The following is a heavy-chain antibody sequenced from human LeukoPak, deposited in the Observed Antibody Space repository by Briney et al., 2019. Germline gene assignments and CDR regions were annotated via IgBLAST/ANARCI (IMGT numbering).Heavy chain of an antibody. J-gene: IGHJ6*02. CDR3: ASWMTMVRGVYYYYGMDV. Sequence: PGRSLRLSCAASGFNFGRYGMHWVRQAPGEGLEWVSFIWYDGSNKYYADSVKGRFTISRDNSKNTLYLQMNSLRAEDTAIYYCASWMTMVRGVYYYYGMDVWGQGTTVTVSS. V-gene: IGHV3-33*01. D-gene: IGHD3-10*01. CDR2: IWYDGSNK. CDR1: GFNFGRYG.